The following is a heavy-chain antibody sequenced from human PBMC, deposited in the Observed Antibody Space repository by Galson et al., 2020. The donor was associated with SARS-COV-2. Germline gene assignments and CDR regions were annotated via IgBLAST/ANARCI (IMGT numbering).Heavy chain of an antibody. V-gene: IGHV4-31*03. CDR1: GGSISSGGYY. CDR3: ARAPTYCGGDCYWAFDI. J-gene: IGHJ3*02. Sequence: SETLSLTCTVSGGSISSGGYYWSWIRQHPGKGLESIRYTYYSRSTYYNPSLKSRVTISVDTSKNQFSLKLSSVTAADTAVYYCARAPTYCGGDCYWAFDIWGQGTMVTVSS. D-gene: IGHD2-21*02. CDR2: TYYSRST.